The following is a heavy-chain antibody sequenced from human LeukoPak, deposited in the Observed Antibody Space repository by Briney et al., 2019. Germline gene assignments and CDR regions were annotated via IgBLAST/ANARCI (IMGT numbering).Heavy chain of an antibody. D-gene: IGHD3/OR15-3a*01. CDR1: GFTFSSYG. CDR2: IRYDGSNK. CDR3: ARGFGLAYSYYCMDV. V-gene: IGHV3-30*02. Sequence: GGSLRLSCAASGFTFSSYGMHWVRQAPGKGLEWVAFIRYDGSNKYYADSVKGRFTISRDNAKNSLYLQMNSLRAEDTAVYYCARGFGLAYSYYCMDVWGKGTTVTISS. J-gene: IGHJ6*03.